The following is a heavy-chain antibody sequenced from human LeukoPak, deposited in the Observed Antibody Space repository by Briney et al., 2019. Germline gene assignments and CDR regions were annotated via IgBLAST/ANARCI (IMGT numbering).Heavy chain of an antibody. CDR2: IYYSGNT. D-gene: IGHD2-15*01. CDR3: TKAARYCSGGSCWDY. V-gene: IGHV4-59*01. CDR1: GDSISSYY. J-gene: IGHJ4*02. Sequence: SETLSLTCTVSGDSISSYYWNWIRQPPGKGLEWIGYIYYSGNTNYNPSLKSRVTISLDTSKSQFSLKLTSVTAADTAIYYCTKAARYCSGGSCWDYWGQGTLVTVSS.